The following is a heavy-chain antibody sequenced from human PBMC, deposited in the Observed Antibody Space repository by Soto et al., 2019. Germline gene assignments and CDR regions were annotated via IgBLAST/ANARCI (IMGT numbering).Heavy chain of an antibody. CDR1: GGSISSSSYY. D-gene: IGHD2-8*01. V-gene: IGHV4-61*05. Sequence: PSETLSLTCTVSGGSISSSSYYWGRIRQPRGKRLEWIGYIYYSGSTNYNPSLKSRVTISVDTSKNQFSLKLSSVTAADTAVYYCARSDVLMVYVFHYYYMDVWGKGTTVTVS. CDR2: IYYSGST. CDR3: ARSDVLMVYVFHYYYMDV. J-gene: IGHJ6*03.